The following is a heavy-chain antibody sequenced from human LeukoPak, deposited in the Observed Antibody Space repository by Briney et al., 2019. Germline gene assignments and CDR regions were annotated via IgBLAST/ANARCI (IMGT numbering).Heavy chain of an antibody. CDR2: IYYTGIT. J-gene: IGHJ5*02. CDR1: GGSISSYY. Sequence: SSETLSLTCTVSGGSISSYYWSWIRQSPGKGLEWIGYIYYTGITAYNPSLGSRVTISVDRSNNQFSLRLTSVTAADTAVYYCARLHSSRAEEFDPWGQGTLVTVSS. CDR3: ARLHSSRAEEFDP. V-gene: IGHV4-59*01.